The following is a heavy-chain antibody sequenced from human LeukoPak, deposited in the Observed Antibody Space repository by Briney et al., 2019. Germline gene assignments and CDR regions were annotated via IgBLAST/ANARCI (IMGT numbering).Heavy chain of an antibody. CDR3: ARDWVAGVPFDALDI. Sequence: GGTLRLSCAASGFTLSSYWMSWVRQAPGKGLEWVANIKEDGSEKYYEDSVKGRFTSSRDNTKKSLYLHMNSLTAEDTAMYYCARDWVAGVPFDALDIWGQGTMVSVSS. V-gene: IGHV3-7*03. D-gene: IGHD3-10*01. J-gene: IGHJ3*02. CDR2: IKEDGSEK. CDR1: GFTLSSYW.